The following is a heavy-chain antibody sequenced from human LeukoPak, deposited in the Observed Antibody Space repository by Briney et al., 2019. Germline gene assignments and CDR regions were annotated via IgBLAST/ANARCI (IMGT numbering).Heavy chain of an antibody. D-gene: IGHD2-2*01. CDR3: ARDRIGYCSSTSCPGSNYYYYGMDV. V-gene: IGHV3-21*01. Sequence: GGSLRLSCAASGFTFSSYSMNWVRQAPGKGLEWVSSISSSSSYIYYADSVKGRFTIPRDNAKNSLYLQMNSLRAEDTAVYYCARDRIGYCSSTSCPGSNYYYYGMDVWGQGTTVTVSS. J-gene: IGHJ6*02. CDR2: ISSSSSYI. CDR1: GFTFSSYS.